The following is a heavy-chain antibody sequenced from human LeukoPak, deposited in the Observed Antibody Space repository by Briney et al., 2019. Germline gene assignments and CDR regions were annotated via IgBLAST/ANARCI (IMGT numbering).Heavy chain of an antibody. CDR3: ARMGADLRTYYMDV. CDR1: RFTFRIYW. V-gene: IGHV3-7*01. Sequence: PGVSLRLSCAASRFTFRIYWMSWVRQAPGKGPEWVATLNENESKEYYVDSVKGRFTISRDNAKNSLYLQVNSLGGEDTAVYYCARMGADLRTYYMDVWGKGTTVIVSS. CDR2: LNENESKE. J-gene: IGHJ6*03.